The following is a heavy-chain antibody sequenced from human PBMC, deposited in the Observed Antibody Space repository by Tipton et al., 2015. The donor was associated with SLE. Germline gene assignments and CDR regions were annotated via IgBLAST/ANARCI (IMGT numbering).Heavy chain of an antibody. J-gene: IGHJ4*02. CDR3: ARESTVTTSDY. CDR1: GFTVSSNY. D-gene: IGHD4-17*01. Sequence: SLRLSCAASGFTVSSNYMSWVRQAPGKGLEWVSVIYSGGSTYCADSVKGRFTISRDNSKNTLYLQMNSLRAEDTAVYYCARESTVTTSDYWGQGTLVTVSS. CDR2: IYSGGST. V-gene: IGHV3-53*05.